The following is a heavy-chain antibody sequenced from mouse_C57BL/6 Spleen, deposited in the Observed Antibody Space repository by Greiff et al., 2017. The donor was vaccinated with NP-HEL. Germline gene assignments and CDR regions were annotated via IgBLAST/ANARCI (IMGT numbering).Heavy chain of an antibody. J-gene: IGHJ4*01. CDR2: ISSGSSTI. CDR3: AREGNWDLYYYAMDY. V-gene: IGHV5-17*01. D-gene: IGHD4-1*01. CDR1: GFTFSDYG. Sequence: VQLKQSGGGLVKPGGSLKLSCAASGFTFSDYGMHWVRQAPEKGLEWVAYISSGSSTIYDADTVKGRFTISRDNAKNTLFLQMTSLRSEDTAMYYCAREGNWDLYYYAMDYWGQGTSVTVSS.